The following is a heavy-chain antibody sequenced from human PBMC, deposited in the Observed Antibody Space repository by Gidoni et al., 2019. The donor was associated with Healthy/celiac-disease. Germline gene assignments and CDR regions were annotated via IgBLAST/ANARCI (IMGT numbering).Heavy chain of an antibody. J-gene: IGHJ4*02. V-gene: IGHV3-23*01. CDR3: AKDGLLWFGELSFPDY. CDR2: ISGSGGST. D-gene: IGHD3-10*01. Sequence: EVQLLESGGGLVQPGGSLRLSCAASGFTLSSYAMSWVRQAPGKGLEWVSAISGSGGSTYYADSVKGRFTISRDNSKNTLYLQMNSLRAEDTAVYYCAKDGLLWFGELSFPDYWGQGTLVTVSS. CDR1: GFTLSSYA.